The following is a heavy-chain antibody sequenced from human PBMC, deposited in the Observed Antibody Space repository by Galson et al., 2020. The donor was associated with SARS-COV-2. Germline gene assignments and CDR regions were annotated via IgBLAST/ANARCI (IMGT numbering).Heavy chain of an antibody. Sequence: GGSLRLSCTASGFTFSNYTMNWVRQAPGKGLEWVSSISSDSSSKYNADSVKGRFTISRDNAKNSLSLQMNSLRADDTAVYYCAREGGGSDYWGQGPLVTVSP. V-gene: IGHV3-21*03. CDR2: ISSDSSSK. CDR1: GFTFSNYT. CDR3: AREGGGSDY. J-gene: IGHJ4*02. D-gene: IGHD1-26*01.